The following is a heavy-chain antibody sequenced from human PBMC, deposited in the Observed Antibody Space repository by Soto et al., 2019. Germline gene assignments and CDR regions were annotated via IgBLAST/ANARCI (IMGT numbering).Heavy chain of an antibody. V-gene: IGHV1-3*01. CDR1: GYTFISYA. CDR2: INAGNGNT. J-gene: IGHJ4*02. CDR3: ARELKALYYFDY. Sequence: ASVKVSCKASGYTFISYARHGVRQAPGRRLEWMGWINAGNGNTKYSQKFQGRLTTTRDTSASTAYMELTSLRSEDTAVYYCARELKALYYFDYWAQGTLVTVSS.